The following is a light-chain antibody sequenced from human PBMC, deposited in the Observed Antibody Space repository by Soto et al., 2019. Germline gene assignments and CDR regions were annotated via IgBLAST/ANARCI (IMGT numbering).Light chain of an antibody. CDR1: QGVSSSY. V-gene: IGKV3-20*01. Sequence: EIVFTQSPGTLPLSPGEGAALSCRASQGVSSSYLAWYQQKPGQAPRLLIHGASGRDTGIPDRFSGSGSGTEFTLTISRLEPGDFEVDYCQQYDSATNAFGQGTGLEI. J-gene: IGKJ5*01. CDR2: GAS. CDR3: QQYDSATNA.